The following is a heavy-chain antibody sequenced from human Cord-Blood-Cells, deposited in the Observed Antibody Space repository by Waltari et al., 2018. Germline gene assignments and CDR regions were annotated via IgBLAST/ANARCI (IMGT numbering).Heavy chain of an antibody. CDR2: IYHSGST. CDR1: GYSISSGYY. J-gene: IGHJ5*02. Sequence: QVQLQESGPGLVKPSETLSLTCAVSGYSISSGYYWGWIRQPPGKGLEWIGSIYHSGSTYDNPSLKSRVTISVDTSKNQFSLKLSSVTAADTAVYYCARDPEGTGFDPWGQGTLVTVSS. CDR3: ARDPEGTGFDP. D-gene: IGHD1-1*01. V-gene: IGHV4-38-2*02.